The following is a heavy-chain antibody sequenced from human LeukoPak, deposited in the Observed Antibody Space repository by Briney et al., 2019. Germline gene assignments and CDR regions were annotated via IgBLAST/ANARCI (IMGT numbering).Heavy chain of an antibody. CDR2: INPNSGAT. CDR3: AREKIGSGYDQDLDY. D-gene: IGHD5-12*01. J-gene: IGHJ4*02. CDR1: GYTFTGYY. Sequence: ASVKVSCKASGYTFTGYYMHWVRQAPGQGLEWMGWINPNSGATKYAQKFQGRVTVTSDTSISTAYMELSSLRSDDTAVYYCAREKIGSGYDQDLDYWGQGTMVTVSS. V-gene: IGHV1-2*02.